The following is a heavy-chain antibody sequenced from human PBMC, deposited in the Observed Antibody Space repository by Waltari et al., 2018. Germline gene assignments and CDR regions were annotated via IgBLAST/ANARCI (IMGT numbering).Heavy chain of an antibody. J-gene: IGHJ2*01. CDR1: GFPFSSYA. V-gene: IGHV3-30*01. D-gene: IGHD4-17*01. CDR2: ISYDGSNK. Sequence: QVQLVESGGGVVQPGRSLRLSCAASGFPFSSYAMHWVRQAPGKGLEWVAVISYDGSNKYYADSVKGRFTISRDNSKNTLYLQMNSLRAEDTAVYYCARQHDYGDYHGLTQGYFDLWGRGTLVTVSS. CDR3: ARQHDYGDYHGLTQGYFDL.